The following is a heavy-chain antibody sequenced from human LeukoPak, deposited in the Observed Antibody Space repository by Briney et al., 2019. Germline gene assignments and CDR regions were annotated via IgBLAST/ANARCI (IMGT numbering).Heavy chain of an antibody. J-gene: IGHJ6*03. CDR1: GFTFSDYS. Sequence: GGSLRLSCAASGFTFSDYSISWVRQAPGKGLEWVSSISTSSTYTFYADSVKGRFTISRDNRKNILYLQMGSLTAEDTAVYYCARDGSGFYLYYYMDVWGKGTTVTVSS. D-gene: IGHD6-25*01. CDR3: ARDGSGFYLYYYMDV. V-gene: IGHV3-21*06. CDR2: ISTSSTYT.